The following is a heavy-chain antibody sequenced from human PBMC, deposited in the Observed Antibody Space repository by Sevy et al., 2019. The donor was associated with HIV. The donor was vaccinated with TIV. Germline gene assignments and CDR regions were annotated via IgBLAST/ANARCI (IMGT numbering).Heavy chain of an antibody. CDR3: VRGGALYSSSSIDY. J-gene: IGHJ4*02. Sequence: ASVKVSCKASGYTFTSYGISWVRQAPGQGLEWMGWISAYNGNTEYEQRFQGRVTLTTDTSTNTAYMDLRSLKSDDTAVYYCVRGGALYSSSSIDYWGQGTLVTVSS. D-gene: IGHD6-6*01. CDR2: ISAYNGNT. V-gene: IGHV1-18*01. CDR1: GYTFTSYG.